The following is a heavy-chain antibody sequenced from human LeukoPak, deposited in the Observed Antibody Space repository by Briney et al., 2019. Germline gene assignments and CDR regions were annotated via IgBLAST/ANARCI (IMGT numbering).Heavy chain of an antibody. V-gene: IGHV4-59*01. CDR1: GGSISSYY. CDR3: ARDVPMYSGSHLYYYMDV. CDR2: IYYSGST. Sequence: SETLSLTCTVSGGSISSYYWSWIRQPPGKGLEWMGYIYYSGSTNYNPSLKSRVTISVDTSKNQFSLKLSSVTAADTAVYYCARDVPMYSGSHLYYYMDVWGKGTTVTVSS. J-gene: IGHJ6*03. D-gene: IGHD1-26*01.